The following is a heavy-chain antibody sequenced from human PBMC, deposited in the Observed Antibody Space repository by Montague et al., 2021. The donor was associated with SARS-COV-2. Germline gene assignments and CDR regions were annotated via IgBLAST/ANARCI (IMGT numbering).Heavy chain of an antibody. CDR1: GGSIRSYY. CDR2: IYYTGET. CDR3: ARGTGYDYYFDC. D-gene: IGHD5-12*01. V-gene: IGHV4-59*01. J-gene: IGHJ4*02. Sequence: ETLSLTCSFSGGSIRSYYWSWIRLPPGKPLEWLGYIYYTGETTHNPSLKSRVTISLDTSKNQFSLNLRSVTAADTALYFCARGTGYDYYFDCWGLGTLVTVSS.